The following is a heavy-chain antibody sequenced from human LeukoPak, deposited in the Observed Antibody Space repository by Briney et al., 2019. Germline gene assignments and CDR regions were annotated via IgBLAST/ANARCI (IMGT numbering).Heavy chain of an antibody. J-gene: IGHJ3*02. Sequence: ASVKVSCKASGYTFTGYYMHWVRQAPGQGLEWMGWINPNSGGTNYAQKFQGRVTMTRDTSISTAYMELSSLRSEDTAVYYCATDEVLGATSFDIWGQGTMVTVSS. CDR3: ATDEVLGATSFDI. CDR2: INPNSGGT. V-gene: IGHV1-2*02. CDR1: GYTFTGYY. D-gene: IGHD1-26*01.